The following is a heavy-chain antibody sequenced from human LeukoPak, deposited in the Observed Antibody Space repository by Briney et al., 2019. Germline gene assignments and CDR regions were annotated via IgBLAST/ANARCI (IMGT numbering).Heavy chain of an antibody. CDR2: VHNSGTT. CDR1: GGSTSSYY. V-gene: IGHV4-59*08. CDR3: ARHHRSGWFDY. J-gene: IGHJ4*02. D-gene: IGHD6-19*01. Sequence: SETLSLTCTVSGGSTSSYYWSWIRQPPGKGLEWIGNVHNSGTTNYNPSLKSRVTILLDRAKNQFSLKLSSVTAADTAVYYCARHHRSGWFDYWGQGTLVTVSS.